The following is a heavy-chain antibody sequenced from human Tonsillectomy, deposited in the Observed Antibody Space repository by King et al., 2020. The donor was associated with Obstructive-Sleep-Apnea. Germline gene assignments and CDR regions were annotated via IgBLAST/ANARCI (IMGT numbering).Heavy chain of an antibody. J-gene: IGHJ3*02. CDR1: GFTFNSYG. Sequence: HVQLVESGGGVVQPGGSLRLSCAASGFTFNSYGMHWVRQAPGKGLEWVAFIRYDGSNNYYADSVKGRFSISRDNSKNTLNLQMNSLRAEDTAVYYCAKSLIAAFDIWGQGTMVTVSS. V-gene: IGHV3-30*02. CDR3: AKSLIAAFDI. CDR2: IRYDGSNN.